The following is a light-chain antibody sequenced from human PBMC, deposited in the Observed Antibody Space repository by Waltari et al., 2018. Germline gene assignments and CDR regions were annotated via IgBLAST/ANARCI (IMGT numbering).Light chain of an antibody. CDR1: QSVSRA. J-gene: IGKJ1*01. CDR2: GAS. CDR3: QHYLRLPVT. V-gene: IGKV3-20*01. Sequence: EIVLTQSPGTLSLSLGERATVSCRASQSVSRALPWYQQKPGQAPRLLIYGASTRATGIPDRFSGSGSGTDFSLTISRLESDDFAVYYCQHYLRLPVTFGQGTTVEI.